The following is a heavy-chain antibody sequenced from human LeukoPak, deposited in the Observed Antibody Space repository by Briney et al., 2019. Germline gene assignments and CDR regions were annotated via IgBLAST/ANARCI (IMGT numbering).Heavy chain of an antibody. CDR1: GGSISSGGYY. Sequence: SETLSLTCAVSGGSISSGGYYWSWIRQHPGKGLEWIGYIYYSGSTYYNLSLKSRVTISVDTSKNQFSLKLSSVTAADTAVYYCASDARRDGTSKFDYWGQGTLVTVSS. J-gene: IGHJ4*02. CDR2: IYYSGST. D-gene: IGHD1-1*01. V-gene: IGHV4-31*11. CDR3: ASDARRDGTSKFDY.